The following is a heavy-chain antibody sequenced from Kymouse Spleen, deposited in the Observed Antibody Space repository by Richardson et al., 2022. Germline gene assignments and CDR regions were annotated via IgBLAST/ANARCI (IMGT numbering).Heavy chain of an antibody. Sequence: QVQLVESGGGVVQPGRSLRLSCAASGFTFSSYGMHWVRQAPGKGLEWVAVISYDGSNKYYADSVKGRFTISRDNSKNTLYLQMNSLRAEDTAVYYCAKGGFGVYGMDVWGQGTTVTVSS. V-gene: IGHV3-30*18. CDR3: AKGGFGVYGMDV. CDR2: ISYDGSNK. D-gene: IGHD3-10*01. J-gene: IGHJ6*02. CDR1: GFTFSSYG.